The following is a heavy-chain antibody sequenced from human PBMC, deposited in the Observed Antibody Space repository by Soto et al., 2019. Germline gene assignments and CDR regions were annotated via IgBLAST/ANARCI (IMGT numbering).Heavy chain of an antibody. J-gene: IGHJ3*02. Sequence: QVQLQESGPRLVKPSGTLSLICAVSGGAIRSSHWWGWVRQPPGKGLEWIGEIFHTGSTKYTSSLKSRVTISVDTSKNPFSLNLTSVTAADTAMYYCARLYYYDADDYSYRTAFDIWGQGTMVTVSS. D-gene: IGHD3-22*01. CDR3: ARLYYYDADDYSYRTAFDI. CDR1: GGAIRSSHW. CDR2: IFHTGST. V-gene: IGHV4-4*02.